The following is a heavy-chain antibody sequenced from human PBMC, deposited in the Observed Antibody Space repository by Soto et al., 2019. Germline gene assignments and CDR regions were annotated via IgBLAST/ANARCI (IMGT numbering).Heavy chain of an antibody. D-gene: IGHD3-16*02. J-gene: IGHJ3*02. V-gene: IGHV3-7*01. Sequence: GGSLRLSCAASGFTFSSNWMSWVRQAPGKGLEWVANIKQDGSEKYYVDSVKGRFTISRDNAKNSLYLQMNSLRSEDTAVYYCARKEMITFGGVIAHDAFDIWGQGTMVTVSS. CDR2: IKQDGSEK. CDR3: ARKEMITFGGVIAHDAFDI. CDR1: GFTFSSNW.